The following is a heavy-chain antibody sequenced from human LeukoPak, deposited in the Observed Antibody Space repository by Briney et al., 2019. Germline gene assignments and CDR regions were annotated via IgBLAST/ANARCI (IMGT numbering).Heavy chain of an antibody. J-gene: IGHJ4*02. D-gene: IGHD2-2*01. CDR2: ISYDGSNK. CDR3: ARDLGIVVVPAAPDY. V-gene: IGHV3-30-3*01. Sequence: GRSLRLSCAASGFTFSSYAMDWGRQAPGKGLEWVAVISYDGSNKYYADSVKGRFTISRDNSKNTLYLQMNSLRAEDTAVYYCARDLGIVVVPAAPDYWGRGTLVTVSS. CDR1: GFTFSSYA.